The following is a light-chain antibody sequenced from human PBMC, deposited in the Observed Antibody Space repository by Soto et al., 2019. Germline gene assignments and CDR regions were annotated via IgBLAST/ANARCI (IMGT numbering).Light chain of an antibody. CDR1: HSVNSN. CDR3: QQYNNWPPWT. V-gene: IGKV3-15*01. Sequence: EIVMTQSPATLSLSPGERASLSCRASHSVNSNLAWYQQKPGQAPRLLIYHTSTRAPGITARFSGSGSGTDFTLTISSLQSEDFAVYYCQQYNNWPPWTFGQGTKVEIK. CDR2: HTS. J-gene: IGKJ1*01.